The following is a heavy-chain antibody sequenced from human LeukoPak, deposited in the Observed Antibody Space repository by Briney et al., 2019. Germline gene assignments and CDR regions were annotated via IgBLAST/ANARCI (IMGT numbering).Heavy chain of an antibody. CDR1: GFIFTNYF. Sequence: GGSLRLSCAASGFIFTNYFMSWVRQAPGKGLEWVASIKHDGSEKYYVDSVRGRFTISRDNTMNSLYLQMSSLRSEDTAVYYCARDLYYDTKRKGLDYWGQGTLVTVSS. V-gene: IGHV3-7*03. D-gene: IGHD3-22*01. CDR2: IKHDGSEK. J-gene: IGHJ4*02. CDR3: ARDLYYDTKRKGLDY.